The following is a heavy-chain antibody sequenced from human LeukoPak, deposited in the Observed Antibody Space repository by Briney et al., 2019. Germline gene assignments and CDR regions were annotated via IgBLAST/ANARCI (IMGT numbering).Heavy chain of an antibody. Sequence: GESLKISCKTSGYNFPTYWIGWVRQKPGKGLEWMGTIYPPDSDTTYNPSFEGQVTISADSSIRTASLQWSSLKASDTAIYYCARRPWLHQRFNVFDVWGPGTMVIVSS. J-gene: IGHJ3*01. D-gene: IGHD5-24*01. CDR3: ARRPWLHQRFNVFDV. CDR1: GYNFPTYW. V-gene: IGHV5-51*01. CDR2: IYPPDSDT.